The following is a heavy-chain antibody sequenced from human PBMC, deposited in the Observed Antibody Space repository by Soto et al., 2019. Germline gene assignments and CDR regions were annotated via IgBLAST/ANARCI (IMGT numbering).Heavy chain of an antibody. Sequence: GGSLRLSCAASGLTFANARMNWVRQAPGKGLEWVGRIKTRADGGTTDYAAPVKGRFTISRDDSESTLYLQMNSLKIEDTAVYYCYHHDSGSYSTDFWGRGTLVTVSS. V-gene: IGHV3-15*07. D-gene: IGHD3-10*01. CDR2: IKTRADGGTT. CDR1: GLTFANAR. CDR3: YHHDSGSYSTDF. J-gene: IGHJ4*01.